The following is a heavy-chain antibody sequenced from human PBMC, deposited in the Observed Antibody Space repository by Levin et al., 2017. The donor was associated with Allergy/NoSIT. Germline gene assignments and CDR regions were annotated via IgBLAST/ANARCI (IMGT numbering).Heavy chain of an antibody. Sequence: GGSLRLSCAASGFPFSSYVMSWVRQAPGKGLEWVAAVSHEGQYYADAVQGRFTISRDDSRDMVYLQMNNLRLDDTAVYYCAKAAYSSSSAAGYFDAWGEGTLTTVSS. CDR2: VSHEGQ. J-gene: IGHJ4*02. CDR3: AKAAYSSSSAAGYFDA. D-gene: IGHD6-6*01. CDR1: GFPFSSYV. V-gene: IGHV3-30*18.